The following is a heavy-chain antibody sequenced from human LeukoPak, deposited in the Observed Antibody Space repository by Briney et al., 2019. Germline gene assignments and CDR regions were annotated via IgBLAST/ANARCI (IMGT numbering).Heavy chain of an antibody. CDR3: ARDADGRGYYILDS. V-gene: IGHV3-53*01. CDR1: GFTASTNY. CDR2: IYISGST. J-gene: IGHJ5*01. D-gene: IGHD3-22*01. Sequence: PGGSLRLSCAASGFTASTNYMTWVRQAPGKGLEWVSVIYISGSTHYADSVKGRFTISTDNSRNTLYLQMNSLRVDDTAVYYCARDADGRGYYILDSWGQGTLVTVSS.